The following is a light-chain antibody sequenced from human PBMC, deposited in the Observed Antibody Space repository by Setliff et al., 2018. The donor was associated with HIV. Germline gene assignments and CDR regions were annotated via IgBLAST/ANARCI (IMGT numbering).Light chain of an antibody. V-gene: IGLV2-18*02. CDR1: SSDVGSYNR. CDR3: CSYAGSSTFVL. J-gene: IGLJ2*01. CDR2: EVS. Sequence: QSAPTQPPSVSGSPGQSVTISCTGTSSDVGSYNRVSWYQQPPGTAPKLMIYEVSNRPSGVPDRFSGSKSGNTASLTISGLQAEDEADYYCCSYAGSSTFVLFGGGTKVTVL.